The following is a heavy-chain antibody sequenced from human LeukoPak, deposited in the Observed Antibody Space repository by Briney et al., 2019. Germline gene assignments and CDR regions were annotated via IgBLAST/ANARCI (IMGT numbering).Heavy chain of an antibody. Sequence: PSQTLSLTCIVSGGSISSGSYYWSWIRQPAGKGLEWIGRFYTSGNTNYNPSLKSRVTISLDTSNNQFSLKLSSVTAADTAVYYCARGIGRSSDYWGQGTLVTVSS. J-gene: IGHJ4*02. D-gene: IGHD3/OR15-3a*01. CDR2: FYTSGNT. CDR1: GGSISSGSYY. CDR3: ARGIGRSSDY. V-gene: IGHV4-61*02.